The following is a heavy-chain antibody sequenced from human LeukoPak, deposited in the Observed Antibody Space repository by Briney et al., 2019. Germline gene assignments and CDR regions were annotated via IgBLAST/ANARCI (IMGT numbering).Heavy chain of an antibody. Sequence: SVKVSCKASGGTFSSYAISWVRQAPGQGLEWMGGIIPIFGTANYAQKFQGRVTITADESTSTAYMELSSLRSEDTAVYYCARGGSNLYYYDASNWFDPWGQGTLVTVSS. CDR1: GGTFSSYA. CDR2: IIPIFGTA. V-gene: IGHV1-69*13. J-gene: IGHJ5*02. CDR3: ARGGSNLYYYDASNWFDP. D-gene: IGHD3-22*01.